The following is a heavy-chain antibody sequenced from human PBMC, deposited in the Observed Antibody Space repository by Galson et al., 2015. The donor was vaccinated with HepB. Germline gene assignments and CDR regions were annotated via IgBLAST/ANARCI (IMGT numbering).Heavy chain of an antibody. V-gene: IGHV3-48*01. D-gene: IGHD3-10*01. Sequence: SLRLSCAASGFTFNWYAMNWVRQAPGKGLEWVSHIDAPGRATYYADSVKGRFTISRDNAMNSLDLQMNSLRAEETAVYYCARYGSGANCQDSFDSWGQGTLVTVSS. CDR2: IDAPGRAT. J-gene: IGHJ4*02. CDR1: GFTFNWYA. CDR3: ARYGSGANCQDSFDS.